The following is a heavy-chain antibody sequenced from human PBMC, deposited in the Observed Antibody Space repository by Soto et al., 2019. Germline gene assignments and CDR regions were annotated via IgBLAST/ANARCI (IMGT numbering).Heavy chain of an antibody. D-gene: IGHD6-19*01. J-gene: IGHJ4*02. CDR3: ARVAVAGTRVDY. V-gene: IGHV4-4*02. CDR2: IYHSGST. Sequence: SETLSLTCAVSGGSISSSNWWSWVRRPQGKGLEWIGEIYHSGSTNYNPSLKSRVTISVDKSKNQFSLKLSSVTAADTAVYYCARVAVAGTRVDYWGQGTLVTVSS. CDR1: GGSISSSNW.